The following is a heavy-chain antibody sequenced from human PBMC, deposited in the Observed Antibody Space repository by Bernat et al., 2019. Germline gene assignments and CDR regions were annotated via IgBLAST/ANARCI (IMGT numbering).Heavy chain of an antibody. J-gene: IGHJ3*02. D-gene: IGHD4-17*01. CDR3: AREDTVTTLAFDI. CDR2: IWYDGSNK. V-gene: IGHV3-33*08. CDR1: GFTFSSYA. Sequence: QVQLVESGGGVVQPGRSLRLSCAASGFTFSSYAMHWVRQAPGKGLEWVAVIWYDGSNKYYADSVKGRFTISRDNSKNTLYLQMNSLRAEDTAVYYCAREDTVTTLAFDIWGQGTMVTVSS.